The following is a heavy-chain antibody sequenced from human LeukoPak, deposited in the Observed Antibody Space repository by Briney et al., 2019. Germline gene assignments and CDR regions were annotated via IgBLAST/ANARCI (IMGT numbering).Heavy chain of an antibody. J-gene: IGHJ4*02. CDR2: ISGSGVTT. V-gene: IGHV3-23*01. CDR3: SKWKAIVLVPAARSPIDY. CDR1: GFTFSNYG. Sequence: GGSLRLSCAASGFTFSNYGMSWVRQAPGKGLKWVSAISGSGVTTYYADSVKGRFTISRDNSKHTLYLQMNSLRAEDTAVYYCSKWKAIVLVPAARSPIDYWGQGTLVTVSS. D-gene: IGHD2-2*01.